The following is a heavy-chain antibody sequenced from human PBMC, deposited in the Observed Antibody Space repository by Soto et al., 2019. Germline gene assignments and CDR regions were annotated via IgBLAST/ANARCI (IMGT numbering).Heavy chain of an antibody. CDR1: GGSVSSGSYY. CDR2: IYYSGST. D-gene: IGHD1-7*01. CDR3: AGNWNYPTVYY. J-gene: IGHJ4*02. Sequence: LSLTCTVSGGSVSSGSYYWSWIRQPPGKGLEWIGYIYYSGSTNYNPSLKSRVTISVDTSKNQFSLKLSSVTAADTAVYYCAGNWNYPTVYYWGQGTLVTVSS. V-gene: IGHV4-61*01.